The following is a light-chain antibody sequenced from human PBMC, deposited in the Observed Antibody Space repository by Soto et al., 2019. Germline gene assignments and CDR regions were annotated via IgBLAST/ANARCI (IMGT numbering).Light chain of an antibody. J-gene: IGLJ1*01. V-gene: IGLV2-8*01. Sequence: QSVLTQPPSASGSPGQSVTISCTGTSSVVGGYNYVSWYQQHPGKAPKLMIYEVSKRPSGVPDRFSGSKSGNTASLTVSGLQAEDEADYYCRSYAGSNNYVFGPGTKVT. CDR1: SSVVGGYNY. CDR2: EVS. CDR3: RSYAGSNNYV.